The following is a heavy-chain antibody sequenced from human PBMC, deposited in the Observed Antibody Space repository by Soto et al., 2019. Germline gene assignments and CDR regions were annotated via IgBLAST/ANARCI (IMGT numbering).Heavy chain of an antibody. V-gene: IGHV1-69*05. J-gene: IGHJ5*02. CDR1: GGTFSSYA. D-gene: IGHD5-12*01. CDR3: ARERMATISFDP. Sequence: SVKVSCKASGGTFSSYAISWVRQAPGQGLEWMGVIIPICGTTSYAQKFQGRVTMTRDTSTSTVYMELSSLRSEDTAVYYCARERMATISFDPWGQGTLVTVSS. CDR2: IIPICGTT.